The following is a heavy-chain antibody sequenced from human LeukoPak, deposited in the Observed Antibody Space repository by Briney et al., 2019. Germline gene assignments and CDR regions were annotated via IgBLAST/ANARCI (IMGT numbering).Heavy chain of an antibody. J-gene: IGHJ6*02. Sequence: GGSLRLSCAASGFTFSSYGMNWVRQAPGKGLEWISYISSGSSTIYYADSVKGRFTISRDNSKNTLYLQMNSLRAEDTAVYYCAREFMGFGEFTSSLYYYYGMDVWGQGTTVTVSS. CDR2: ISSGSSTI. CDR3: AREFMGFGEFTSSLYYYYGMDV. D-gene: IGHD3-10*01. V-gene: IGHV3-48*01. CDR1: GFTFSSYG.